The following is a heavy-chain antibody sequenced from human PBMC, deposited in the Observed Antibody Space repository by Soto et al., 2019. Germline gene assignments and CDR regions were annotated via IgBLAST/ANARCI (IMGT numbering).Heavy chain of an antibody. CDR1: GGSFSGYY. CDR2: INHSGST. D-gene: IGHD5-12*01. Sequence: QVQLQQWGAGLLKPSETLSLTCAVYGGSFSGYYWSWIRQPPGKGLEWIGEINHSGSTNYNPSLMSRVPLSVDTSKIQLSLRLSSVTAADTAVYYCARSVEDSGYDFDYWGQGTLVTVSS. J-gene: IGHJ4*02. CDR3: ARSVEDSGYDFDY. V-gene: IGHV4-34*01.